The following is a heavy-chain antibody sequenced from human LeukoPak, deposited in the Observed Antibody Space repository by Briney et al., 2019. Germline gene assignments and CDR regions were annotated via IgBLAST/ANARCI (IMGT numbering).Heavy chain of an antibody. CDR3: ARDYSSSRYTGYAFDI. D-gene: IGHD6-13*01. CDR2: IYTSGST. V-gene: IGHV4-61*02. J-gene: IGHJ3*02. CDR1: GGSISSSTSY. Sequence: PSETLSLTCTVSGGSISSSTSYWSWIRQPAGKGLEWIGRIYTSGSTNYNPSLKSRVTMSVDTSKNQFSLKLSSVTAADTAVYYCARDYSSSRYTGYAFDIWGQGTMVTVSS.